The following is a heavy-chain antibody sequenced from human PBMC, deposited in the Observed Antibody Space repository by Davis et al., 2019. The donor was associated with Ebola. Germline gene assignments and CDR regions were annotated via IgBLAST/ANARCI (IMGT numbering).Heavy chain of an antibody. CDR3: TPGGGSYSQYP. J-gene: IGHJ5*02. D-gene: IGHD1-26*01. V-gene: IGHV3-7*03. CDR2: IKQDGSEK. CDR1: GFTFSSYE. Sequence: PGGSLRLSCAASGFTFSSYEMNWVRQAPGKGLEWVANIKQDGSEKYYVDSVKGRFTISRDNAKNSLYLQMNSLKTEDTAVYYCTPGGGSYSQYPWGQGTLVTVSS.